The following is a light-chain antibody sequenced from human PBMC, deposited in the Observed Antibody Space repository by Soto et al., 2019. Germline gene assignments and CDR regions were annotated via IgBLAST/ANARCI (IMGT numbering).Light chain of an antibody. CDR3: QQYGSSPPMYT. CDR2: GAS. V-gene: IGKV3-20*01. Sequence: EIVLTQSPGTLSLSPGERATLSCRASQSVSSSYVAWYQHKPGQAPRLLIYGASSRATGIPDRFSGSGSGTDFTLTISRLAPEDFAVYYCQQYGSSPPMYTFGQGTKLEIK. J-gene: IGKJ2*01. CDR1: QSVSSSY.